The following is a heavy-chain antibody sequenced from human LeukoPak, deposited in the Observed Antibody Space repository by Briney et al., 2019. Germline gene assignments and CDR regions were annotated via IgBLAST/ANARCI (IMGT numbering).Heavy chain of an antibody. Sequence: GGSLRLSCAASGFTFSSYAMSWVRQAPGKGREGVSAISGSGGSTYYADSVKGRFTISRDNSKNTLYLQMNSRIAEDTAVYYCAKDPTIFGVFHYWGQGPLVTVSS. CDR2: ISGSGGST. D-gene: IGHD3-3*01. CDR3: AKDPTIFGVFHY. CDR1: GFTFSSYA. J-gene: IGHJ4*02. V-gene: IGHV3-23*01.